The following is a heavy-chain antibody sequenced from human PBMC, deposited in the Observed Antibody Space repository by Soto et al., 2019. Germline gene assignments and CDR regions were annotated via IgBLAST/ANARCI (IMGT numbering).Heavy chain of an antibody. V-gene: IGHV3-48*02. J-gene: IGHJ4*02. CDR3: ARDMEDV. D-gene: IGHD1-1*01. CDR2: ISSSSGTI. CDR1: GFTFSSYS. Sequence: GGSLRLSCAASGFTFSSYSMNWVRQAPGKGLEWISFISSSSGTIYYADTVKGRFTISRDNAKNSLHLQMNSLRDEDTAVYYCARDMEDVWGQGTLVTAPQ.